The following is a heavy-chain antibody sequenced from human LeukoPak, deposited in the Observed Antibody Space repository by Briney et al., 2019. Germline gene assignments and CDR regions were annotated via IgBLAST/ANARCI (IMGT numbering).Heavy chain of an antibody. J-gene: IGHJ4*02. CDR2: ISAYNGKT. D-gene: IGHD3-22*01. CDR1: GYTYTTYG. V-gene: IGHV1-18*01. CDR3: ARGRPYYYDSSGYLFDY. Sequence: ASVKVSCKASGYTYTTYGISWVRQAPGQGLEWMGWISAYNGKTNYAQKLQGRVTMTTDTSTNTAYMELRSLRSDDTAVYYCARGRPYYYDSSGYLFDYWGQGTLVTVSS.